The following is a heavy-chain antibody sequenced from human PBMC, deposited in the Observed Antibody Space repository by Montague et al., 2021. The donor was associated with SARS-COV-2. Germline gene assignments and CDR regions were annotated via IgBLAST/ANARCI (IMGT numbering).Heavy chain of an antibody. CDR2: IFGSGAGT. Sequence: SCAASGFAFNNFAMTWVRQPPGKGLEWVSSIFGSGAGTYYADSVKGRFTISRDNSRNTLYLQMNSLRAEDTAKYYCAKQPGAGAIVYWYFDLWGRGTVVSVSS. D-gene: IGHD6-25*01. CDR1: GFAFNNFA. CDR3: AKQPGAGAIVYWYFDL. J-gene: IGHJ2*01. V-gene: IGHV3-23*01.